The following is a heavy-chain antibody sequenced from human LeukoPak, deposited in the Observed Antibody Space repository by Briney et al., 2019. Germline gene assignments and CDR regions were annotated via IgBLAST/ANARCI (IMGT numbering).Heavy chain of an antibody. CDR3: ARSASGSYLNYYYYMDV. CDR1: GYTFTSYY. CDR2: INPSGGST. D-gene: IGHD1-26*01. J-gene: IGHJ6*03. V-gene: IGHV1-46*01. Sequence: ASVKVSCKASGYTFTSYYMHWVRQAPGQGLEWMGIINPSGGSTSYAQKFQGRVTMTRDMSTSTVYMELSSLRSEDTAVYYCARSASGSYLNYYYYMDVWGKGTTVTISS.